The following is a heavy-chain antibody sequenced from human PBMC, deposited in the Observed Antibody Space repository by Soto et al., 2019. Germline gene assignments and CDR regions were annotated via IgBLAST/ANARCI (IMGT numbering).Heavy chain of an antibody. CDR2: VYNSGRT. Sequence: SETLSLTCTVSNGSISSDYWSWIRQPPGKGLEWIGYVYNSGRTNYNPSLKSRVAMSVDTSKNQFSLKLTSVTAADTAVYYCARDKITGLFDYWGQGTLVTVSS. D-gene: IGHD2-8*02. CDR1: NGSISSDY. CDR3: ARDKITGLFDY. V-gene: IGHV4-59*12. J-gene: IGHJ4*02.